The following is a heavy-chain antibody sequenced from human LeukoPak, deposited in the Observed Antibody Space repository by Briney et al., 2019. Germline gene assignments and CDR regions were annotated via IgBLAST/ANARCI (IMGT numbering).Heavy chain of an antibody. CDR2: IIPSFGTA. CDR3: ARVRRSIADNWFDP. D-gene: IGHD6-6*01. J-gene: IGHJ5*02. CDR1: GGTFSSYA. V-gene: IGHV1-69*05. Sequence: SVTVSCKASGGTFSSYAISWVRQAPGQGLEWMGGIIPSFGTANYAQKFQGRVTMTRDTSTSTVYMELSSLRSEDTAVYYCARVRRSIADNWFDPWGQGTLVTVSS.